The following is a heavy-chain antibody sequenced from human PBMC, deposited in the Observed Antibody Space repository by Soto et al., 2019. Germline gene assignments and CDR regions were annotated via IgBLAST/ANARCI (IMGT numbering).Heavy chain of an antibody. D-gene: IGHD5-12*01. V-gene: IGHV1-18*01. Sequence: ALVKVSCKASGYTFTSYGISWVRPSPGQGLEWMGWISAYNGNTNYAQKLQGRVSMTTDTSTSTAYMELRSLRSDDTAVYYCARDPMASLGSPDDAFDIWGQGTIVTVSS. CDR3: ARDPMASLGSPDDAFDI. CDR1: GYTFTSYG. CDR2: ISAYNGNT. J-gene: IGHJ3*02.